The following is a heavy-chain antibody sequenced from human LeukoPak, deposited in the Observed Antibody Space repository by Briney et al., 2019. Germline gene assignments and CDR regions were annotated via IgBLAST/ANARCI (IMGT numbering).Heavy chain of an antibody. D-gene: IGHD3-22*01. J-gene: IGHJ4*02. CDR2: ISSSGSTI. CDR3: ASAVLVSGLDY. CDR1: GFTFSDYY. Sequence: GGSLRLSCAASGFTFSDYYMSWIRQAPGKGLEWVSYISSSGSTIYYADSVKGRFTISRDNAKNSLYLQMSSLRAEDTAVYYCASAVLVSGLDYWGQGTLVTVSS. V-gene: IGHV3-11*01.